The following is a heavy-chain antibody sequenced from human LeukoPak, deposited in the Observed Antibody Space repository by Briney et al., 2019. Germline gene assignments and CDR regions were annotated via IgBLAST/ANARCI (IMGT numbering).Heavy chain of an antibody. CDR1: GFTFINYA. D-gene: IGHD6-13*01. CDR3: ARVKLVNYFDY. CDR2: IFHDGSYK. V-gene: IGHV3-30*04. Sequence: GRSLRLSCTASGFTFINYALHWVRQAPGKGLEWVAVIFHDGSYKYADSVKGRFTISRDNAKNSLYLQMNSLRAEDTAVYYCARVKLVNYFDYWGQGTLVTVSS. J-gene: IGHJ4*02.